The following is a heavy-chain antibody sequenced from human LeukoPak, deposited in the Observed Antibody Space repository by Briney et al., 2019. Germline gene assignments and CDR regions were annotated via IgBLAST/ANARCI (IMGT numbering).Heavy chain of an antibody. Sequence: GASVKVSCKASGYTFTGYYMHWVRQAPGQGLEWMGWINPNSGGTNYAQKFQGRVTMTRDTSISTAYMELSSLRAEDTAVYYCAREVPAEYIANFDCWGQGTLVTVSS. CDR1: GYTFTGYY. D-gene: IGHD2-2*01. CDR3: AREVPAEYIANFDC. J-gene: IGHJ4*02. CDR2: INPNSGGT. V-gene: IGHV1-2*02.